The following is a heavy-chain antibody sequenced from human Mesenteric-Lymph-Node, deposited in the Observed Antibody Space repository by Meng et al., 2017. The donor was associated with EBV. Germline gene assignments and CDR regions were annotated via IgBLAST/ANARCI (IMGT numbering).Heavy chain of an antibody. CDR1: GSSLNTPGLG. CDR3: AHRTSNCFDP. V-gene: IGHV2-5*02. Sequence: HITLKESGPPVVKPPQTLTLTCTFSGSSLNTPGLGVGWIRQPPGKALEWLALIYWDDDKRYSPSLKTRLTITKDTSENQVVLTMTNMDPVDAATYYCAHRTSNCFDPWGQGTLVTVSS. CDR2: IYWDDDK. J-gene: IGHJ5*02.